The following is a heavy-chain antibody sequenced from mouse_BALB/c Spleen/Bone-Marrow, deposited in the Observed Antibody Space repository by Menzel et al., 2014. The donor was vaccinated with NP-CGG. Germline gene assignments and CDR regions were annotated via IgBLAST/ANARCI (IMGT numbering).Heavy chain of an antibody. D-gene: IGHD2-4*01. Sequence: EVQLQESEGGLVQPGGSRKLSCAASGFTFSSFGMHWVRQAPEKGLEWVAYISNGSSTIYYADTVKGRFTISRDNPKNALFLQMTSLRSEDTAMYYCARKGAMITHYYAMDYWGQGTSVTVSS. CDR1: GFTFSSFG. CDR2: ISNGSSTI. J-gene: IGHJ4*01. V-gene: IGHV5-17*02. CDR3: ARKGAMITHYYAMDY.